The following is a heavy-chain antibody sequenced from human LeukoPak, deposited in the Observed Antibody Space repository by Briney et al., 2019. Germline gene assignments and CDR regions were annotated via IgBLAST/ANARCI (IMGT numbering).Heavy chain of an antibody. D-gene: IGHD6-13*01. CDR2: IRSSGSTI. CDR3: ARDSPGGYSSSWNTYNWFDP. V-gene: IGHV3-11*01. J-gene: IGHJ5*02. CDR1: GFTFSDYY. Sequence: GGFLRLSCAASGFTFSDYYMCWIRQAAGKRLEWGSYIRSSGSTIYYADFVKGRCTISRDNAKTSLYLQMTSLRAEDTAVYYCARDSPGGYSSSWNTYNWFDPWGQETLVTVSS.